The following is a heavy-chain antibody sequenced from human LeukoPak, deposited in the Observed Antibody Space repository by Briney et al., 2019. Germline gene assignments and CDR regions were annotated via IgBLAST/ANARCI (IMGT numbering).Heavy chain of an antibody. D-gene: IGHD6-19*01. CDR3: ARDIAVAGTAILALDY. V-gene: IGHV3-33*01. Sequence: GGSVRLSCAASGFTFCSYGMQWVRQAPGKGRVWVAVIWYDGSNKYYAVSVKGRFTISRDNSKNTLYLQMNSLRAEDTAVYYCARDIAVAGTAILALDYWGQGTLVTVSS. J-gene: IGHJ4*02. CDR2: IWYDGSNK. CDR1: GFTFCSYG.